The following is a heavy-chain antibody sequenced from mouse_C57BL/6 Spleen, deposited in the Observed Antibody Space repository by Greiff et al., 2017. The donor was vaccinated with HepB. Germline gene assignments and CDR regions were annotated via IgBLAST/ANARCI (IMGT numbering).Heavy chain of an antibody. CDR2: ISSGSSTI. Sequence: EVNLVESGGGLVKPGGSLKLSCAASGFTFSDYGMHWVRQAPEKGLEWVAYISSGSSTIYYADTVKGRFTISRDNAKNTLFLQMTSLRSEDTAMYYCARLGFTTVVATDYYAMDYWGQGTSVTVSS. J-gene: IGHJ4*01. CDR3: ARLGFTTVVATDYYAMDY. V-gene: IGHV5-17*01. CDR1: GFTFSDYG. D-gene: IGHD1-1*01.